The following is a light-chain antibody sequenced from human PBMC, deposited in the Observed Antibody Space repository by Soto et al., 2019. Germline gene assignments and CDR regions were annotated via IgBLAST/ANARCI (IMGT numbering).Light chain of an antibody. J-gene: IGLJ1*01. CDR3: QSYDSSLSGSYV. Sequence: QSVLXQPPSVSGAPGQRVTISCTGSSSNIGAGYDVHWYQQLPGTAPKLLIYGNSNRPSGVPDRFSGSKSGTSAPLAITGLQAEDEADYYCQSYDSSLSGSYVFGTGTKVTVL. CDR1: SSNIGAGYD. CDR2: GNS. V-gene: IGLV1-40*01.